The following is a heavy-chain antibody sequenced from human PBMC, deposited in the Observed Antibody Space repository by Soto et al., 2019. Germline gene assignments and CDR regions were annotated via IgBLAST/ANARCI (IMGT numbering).Heavy chain of an antibody. CDR2: ISYSGST. CDR1: GGSIISGGYY. Sequence: QVQLQDSGPGLIKPSQTLSLPCTVSGGSIISGGYYWNWIRQYPGKGLEWIGYISYSGSTYYNPSLKSRVTLSLDTSKNQFSLKLSSVTAADTAVYFCARGITVTSPFDYWGQGTPVTVSS. J-gene: IGHJ4*02. V-gene: IGHV4-31*03. D-gene: IGHD4-17*01. CDR3: ARGITVTSPFDY.